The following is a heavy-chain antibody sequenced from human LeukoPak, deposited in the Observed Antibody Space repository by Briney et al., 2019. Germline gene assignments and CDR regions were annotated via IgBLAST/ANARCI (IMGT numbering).Heavy chain of an antibody. CDR3: ARDSAYYGMDV. J-gene: IGHJ6*02. Sequence: GGSLRLSCAASGVTLSSYAMSWARQAPGKGLEWVSVIYSGGSTYYADSVKGRFTISRDNSKNTLYLQMNSLRAEDTAVYYCARDSAYYGMDVWGQGTTVTVSS. CDR1: GVTLSSYA. CDR2: IYSGGST. D-gene: IGHD3-10*01. V-gene: IGHV3-53*01.